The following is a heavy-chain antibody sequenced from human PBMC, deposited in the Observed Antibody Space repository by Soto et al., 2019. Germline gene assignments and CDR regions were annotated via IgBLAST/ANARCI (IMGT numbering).Heavy chain of an antibody. D-gene: IGHD1-1*01. J-gene: IGHJ4*02. CDR2: THTSGST. V-gene: IGHV4-4*07. CDR1: GGSISSYY. Sequence: SNTLSLTCTVSGGSISSYYWTWIRQPAGKGLEWIGLTHTSGSTDYNSSLRTRVTMSVDTSKNQLSLKLTSVTAADTAMYYFAANWNFGLNFWGQGTLVTVSS. CDR3: AANWNFGLNF.